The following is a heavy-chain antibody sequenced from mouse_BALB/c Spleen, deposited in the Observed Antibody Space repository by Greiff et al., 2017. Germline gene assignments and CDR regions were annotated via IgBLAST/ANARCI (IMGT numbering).Heavy chain of an antibody. CDR2: INPSNGGT. V-gene: IGHV1S81*02. Sequence: VQLHQSGAELVKPGASVKLSCKASGYTFTSYYMYWVKQRPGKGLEWIGEINPSNGGTNFNEKFKSKATLTVDKSSSTAYMQLSSLTSEDSAVYYCTRSGWSYWGQGTLVTVSA. J-gene: IGHJ3*01. CDR1: GYTFTSYY. D-gene: IGHD1-1*02. CDR3: TRSGWSY.